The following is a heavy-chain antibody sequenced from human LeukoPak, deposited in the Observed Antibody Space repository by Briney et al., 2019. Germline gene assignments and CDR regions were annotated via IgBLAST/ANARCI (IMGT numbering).Heavy chain of an antibody. CDR1: GGSISSGGYS. Sequence: SQTLSLTCAVSGGSISSGGYSWSWIRQPPGKGLEWIGYIYHSGSTYYNPSLKSRVTISVDRSKNQFSLKLGSVTAADTAVYYCARRYCTNGVCPLDIWGQGTMVTVSS. CDR2: IYHSGST. CDR3: ARRYCTNGVCPLDI. D-gene: IGHD2-8*01. J-gene: IGHJ3*02. V-gene: IGHV4-30-2*01.